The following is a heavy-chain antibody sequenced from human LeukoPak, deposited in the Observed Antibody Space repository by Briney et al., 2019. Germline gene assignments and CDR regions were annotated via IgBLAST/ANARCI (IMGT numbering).Heavy chain of an antibody. CDR3: ARAGWELDY. CDR1: GYSISSGYY. J-gene: IGHJ4*02. CDR2: IYHSGST. D-gene: IGHD1-26*01. V-gene: IGHV4-38-2*01. Sequence: PSETLSLTCAVSGYSISSGYYWGWIRQPPGKGLEWIGSIYHSGSTYYNPSLKSRVTISVDTSKNQFSLKLSSVTAADTAVYYCARAGWELDYWGQGTLVTVSS.